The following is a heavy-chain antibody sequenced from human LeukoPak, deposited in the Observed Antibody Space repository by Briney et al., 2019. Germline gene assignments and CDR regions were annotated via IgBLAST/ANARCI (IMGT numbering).Heavy chain of an antibody. CDR2: INPNSGGT. V-gene: IGHV1-2*02. CDR1: GYTFTGYY. Sequence: ASVKVSCKASGYTFTGYYMHWVRQAPGQGLEWMGWINPNSGGTNYAQKFQGGVTMTRDTSISTAYMELSRLRSDDTAVYYCARGEILTGYFSDYWGQGTLVTVSS. J-gene: IGHJ4*02. D-gene: IGHD3-9*01. CDR3: ARGEILTGYFSDY.